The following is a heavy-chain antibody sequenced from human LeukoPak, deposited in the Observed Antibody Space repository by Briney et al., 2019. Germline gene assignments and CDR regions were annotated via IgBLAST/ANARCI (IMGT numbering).Heavy chain of an antibody. CDR1: GGSINIGY. J-gene: IGHJ4*02. V-gene: IGHV4-59*01. Sequence: SDTLSVTCTVSGGSINIGYWSWVRQLPGKGLEWIGYLCNGGSTIYNPSLTSRVTMSVDPSNNQFSLKLSSVTAADTAVYYCAKDGGEGAESWGQGTLVTVSS. CDR3: AKDGGEGAES. CDR2: LCNGGST. D-gene: IGHD3-16*01.